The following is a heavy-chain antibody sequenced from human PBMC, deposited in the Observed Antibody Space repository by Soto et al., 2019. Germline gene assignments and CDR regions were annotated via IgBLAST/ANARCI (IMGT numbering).Heavy chain of an antibody. CDR2: IYYSGST. D-gene: IGHD1-26*01. Sequence: QLQLQESGPGLVKPSETLSLTCTVSGGSISSSSYYWGWIRQPPGKGLEWIGSIYYSGSTYYNPSLKSRVTISADTSKNQFSLKLSSVTAADTAVYYCARRGGYPTIDYWGQGTLVTVSS. CDR3: ARRGGYPTIDY. V-gene: IGHV4-39*01. J-gene: IGHJ4*02. CDR1: GGSISSSSYY.